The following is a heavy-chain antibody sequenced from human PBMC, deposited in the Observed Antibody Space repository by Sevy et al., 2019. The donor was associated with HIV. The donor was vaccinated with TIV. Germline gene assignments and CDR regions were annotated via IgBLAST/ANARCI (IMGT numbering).Heavy chain of an antibody. Sequence: GGSLRLSCAASGFTFSSVAMSWVRHIPGKGLEWVSTIKGRGGSGYYADSVKGRVTLSRDNSNNTVCLQMNRLRDEHTAIYSWERPTPRFAPYCAAFIDYWGQGTLVTVSS. V-gene: IGHV3-23*01. J-gene: IGHJ4*02. D-gene: IGHD2-21*01. CDR3: ERPTPRFAPYCAAFIDY. CDR1: GFTFSSVA. CDR2: IKGRGGSG.